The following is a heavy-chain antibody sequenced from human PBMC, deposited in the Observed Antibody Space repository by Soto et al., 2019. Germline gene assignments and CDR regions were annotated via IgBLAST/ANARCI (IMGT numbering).Heavy chain of an antibody. CDR2: RNPNSGNT. V-gene: IGHV1-8*01. J-gene: IGHJ5*02. Sequence: ASVKVSCNASGYTFTSYDINCVRQATGQGLEWIGWRNPNSGNTGYAQKFQVRVTITRNTSISTSYMELSSLRSEDTAEYYCAREVSAWCDPWGQGTLLTVS. D-gene: IGHD1-20*01. CDR3: AREVSAWCDP. CDR1: GYTFTSYD.